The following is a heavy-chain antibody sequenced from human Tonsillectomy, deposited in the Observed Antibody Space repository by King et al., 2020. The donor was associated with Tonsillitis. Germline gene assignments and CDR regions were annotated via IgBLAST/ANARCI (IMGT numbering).Heavy chain of an antibody. CDR2: ISGSGVST. Sequence: VQLVESGGGLVQPGGSLRLSCTASTFTFSSYAMSWVRQAPGKGLEWVSGISGSGVSTFYADSVKVRFTISRDNSKNTLYVQMNSLRAEDTALYYCAKDRAAMITPTGSMDVWGQGTTVTVSS. CDR1: TFTFSSYA. CDR3: AKDRAAMITPTGSMDV. D-gene: IGHD5-18*01. J-gene: IGHJ6*02. V-gene: IGHV3-23*04.